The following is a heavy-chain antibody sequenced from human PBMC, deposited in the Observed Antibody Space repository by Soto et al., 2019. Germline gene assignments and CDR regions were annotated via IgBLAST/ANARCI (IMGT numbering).Heavy chain of an antibody. CDR3: ARVNEYSHYKPNY. CDR1: XFTFSNYA. J-gene: IGHJ4*02. V-gene: IGHV3-30-3*01. Sequence: GGSLRLSCAASXFTFSNYAMHWVRQAPGKGLEWVTVISYDGSNKYYAESVKGRFTISRDNSKNTLYLQMNSLRAEDTAVYYCARVNEYSHYKPNYWGQGTLVTVSS. CDR2: ISYDGSNK. D-gene: IGHD4-4*01.